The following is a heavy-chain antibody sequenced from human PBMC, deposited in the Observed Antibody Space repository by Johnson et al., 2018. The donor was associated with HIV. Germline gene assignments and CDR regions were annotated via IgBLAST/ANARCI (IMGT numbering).Heavy chain of an antibody. V-gene: IGHV3-74*01. CDR2: INSDGSST. D-gene: IGHD4-17*01. J-gene: IGHJ3*02. Sequence: VQLVESGGGLVQPGGSLRLSCAASRLSFSSYWMHWVRQAPGKGLVWVSRINSDGSSTNYAASVKGRFTISRANAKNTMYLQRSSLRAEDTAGYYCARHYGWGDHWDAFDIWGQGTMVTVSS. CDR1: RLSFSSYW. CDR3: ARHYGWGDHWDAFDI.